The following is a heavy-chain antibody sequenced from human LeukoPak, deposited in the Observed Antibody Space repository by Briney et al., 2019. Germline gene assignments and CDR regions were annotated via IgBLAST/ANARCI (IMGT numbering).Heavy chain of an antibody. CDR2: IYHSGST. V-gene: IGHV4-30-2*01. CDR3: ASYSSSSTFLDV. CDR1: GGSISSGGYS. D-gene: IGHD6-6*01. Sequence: SQTLSLTCAVSGGSISSGGYSWSWLRQPPGRGLEWIGYIYHSGSTYYNPSLKSRVTISVDRSKNQFSLKLSSVTAADTAVYYCASYSSSSTFLDVWGQGTTVTVSS. J-gene: IGHJ6*02.